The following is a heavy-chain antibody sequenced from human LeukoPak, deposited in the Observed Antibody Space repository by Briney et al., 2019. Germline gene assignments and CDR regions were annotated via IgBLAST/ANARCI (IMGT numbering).Heavy chain of an antibody. V-gene: IGHV4-59*01. D-gene: IGHD6-19*01. Sequence: SETLSLTCTVSGGSISSYYWSWIRQPPGKGLEWIGYIYYSGSTDYNPSLKSRATISEDTSKNQFSLRLSSVTAADTAVYYCARDKTSYSSGWYVGYFDYWSQGTLVTVSS. J-gene: IGHJ4*02. CDR3: ARDKTSYSSGWYVGYFDY. CDR1: GGSISSYY. CDR2: IYYSGST.